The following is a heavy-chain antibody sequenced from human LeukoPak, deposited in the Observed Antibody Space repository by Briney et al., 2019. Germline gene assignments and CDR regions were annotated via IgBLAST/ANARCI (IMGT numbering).Heavy chain of an antibody. Sequence: SETLSLTCTVSGGSISSSGYYWGWIRQPPGKGLKWIGSLYYSGSTYYNPSLKSRVTTSVDTSKNQFSLKLSSVTAADTAVYYCARHVGSGSAQYYYYYMDAWGKGTTVTVSS. CDR2: LYYSGST. V-gene: IGHV4-39*01. CDR1: GGSISSSGYY. CDR3: ARHVGSGSAQYYYYYMDA. D-gene: IGHD1-26*01. J-gene: IGHJ6*03.